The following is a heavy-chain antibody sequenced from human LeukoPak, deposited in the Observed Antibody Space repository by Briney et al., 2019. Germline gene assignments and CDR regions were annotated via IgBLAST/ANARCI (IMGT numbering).Heavy chain of an antibody. J-gene: IGHJ4*02. Sequence: PSGTLSLTCTVSGGSISSYYWSWIRQPAGKGLEWIGRIYTSGSTNYNPSLKSRVTMSVDTSKNQFSLKLSSVTAADTAVYYCARGVYDFWSGHQYSNWGQGTLVTVSS. CDR1: GGSISSYY. V-gene: IGHV4-4*07. D-gene: IGHD3-3*01. CDR2: IYTSGST. CDR3: ARGVYDFWSGHQYSN.